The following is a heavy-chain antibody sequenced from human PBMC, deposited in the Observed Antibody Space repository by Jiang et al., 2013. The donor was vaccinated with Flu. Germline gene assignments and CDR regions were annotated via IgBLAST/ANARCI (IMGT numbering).Heavy chain of an antibody. Sequence: VQLVESGAEVKKPGESLKISCKGSGYSFYGFWIVWVRQMPGKGLEWMGMIYPDDSKSRYSPSFQGQVTISADKSISTAYLQWSSLKVSSDTAMYYCARYGGPTLAANWFDFWGQGTLVTVSS. D-gene: IGHD1-26*01. J-gene: IGHJ5*01. V-gene: IGHV5-51*03. CDR3: ARYGGPTLAANWFDF. CDR2: IYPDDSKS. CDR1: GYSFYGFW.